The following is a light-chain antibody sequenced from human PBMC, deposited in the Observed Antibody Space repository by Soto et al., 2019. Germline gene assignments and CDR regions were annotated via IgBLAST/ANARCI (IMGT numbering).Light chain of an antibody. CDR1: QSVSSN. CDR3: QQYGSSPIT. Sequence: EIVLTQSPSTLSVNQGERATLSCRASQSVSSNLAWYQQKPGQAPRLLIYGASSRATGIPDRFSGSGSGTDFTLTISRLEPEDFAVYYCQQYGSSPITFGQGRRPE. J-gene: IGKJ5*01. V-gene: IGKV3-20*01. CDR2: GAS.